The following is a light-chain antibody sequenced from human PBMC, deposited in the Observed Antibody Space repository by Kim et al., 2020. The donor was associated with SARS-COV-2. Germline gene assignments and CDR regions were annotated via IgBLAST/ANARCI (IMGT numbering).Light chain of an antibody. V-gene: IGLV2-14*03. CDR1: SSDVGGYNY. CDR2: DVS. J-gene: IGLJ3*02. Sequence: GPSITISCTGTSSDVGGYNYGSWYQQHPGKAPKLMIYDVSNRPSGVSNRFSGSKSGNMASLTISGLQAEDEADYYCSSYTSSSTWVFGGGTQLTVL. CDR3: SSYTSSSTWV.